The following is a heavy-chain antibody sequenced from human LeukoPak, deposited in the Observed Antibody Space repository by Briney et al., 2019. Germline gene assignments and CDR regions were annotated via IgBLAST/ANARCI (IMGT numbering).Heavy chain of an antibody. CDR1: GYTFTSYD. J-gene: IGHJ4*02. CDR3: ARTPPRRGFVVVTAIQDY. V-gene: IGHV1-8*01. D-gene: IGHD2-21*02. CDR2: MNPNSGNT. Sequence: ASMKVSCKASGYTFTSYDINWVRQATGQGLEWMGWMNPNSGNTGYAQKFQGRVTMTRNTSISTAYMELSSLRSDDTAVYYCARTPPRRGFVVVTAIQDYWGQGTLVTVSS.